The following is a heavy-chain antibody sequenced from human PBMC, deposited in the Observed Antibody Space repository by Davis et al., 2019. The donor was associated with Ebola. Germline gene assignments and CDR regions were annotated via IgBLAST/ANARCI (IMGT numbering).Heavy chain of an antibody. J-gene: IGHJ6*02. Sequence: PGGSLRLSCAASGFTFRSYYMHWVRHVSGKGLVWVSGIDPDGSRVSYADSVKGRFTISRDNAKDTVYLQMNSLRAEDTAEYYCATLSYGMDVWGQGTTVTVSS. CDR2: IDPDGSRV. CDR3: ATLSYGMDV. CDR1: GFTFRSYY. V-gene: IGHV3-74*01.